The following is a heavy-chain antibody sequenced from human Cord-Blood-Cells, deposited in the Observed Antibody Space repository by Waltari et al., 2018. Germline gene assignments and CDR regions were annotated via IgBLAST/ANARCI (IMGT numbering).Heavy chain of an antibody. J-gene: IGHJ4*02. Sequence: QVQLQQWGAGLLKPSETLSLTCAVYGGSFSGYYWSWIRQPPGKGLEGIGEINHRGSTNVNPSLKSRVTISVDTSKNQVSLKLSSVTAADTAVYYCARGRRGELPFDYWGQGTLVTVSS. D-gene: IGHD1-26*01. CDR3: ARGRRGELPFDY. CDR2: INHRGST. CDR1: GGSFSGYY. V-gene: IGHV4-34*01.